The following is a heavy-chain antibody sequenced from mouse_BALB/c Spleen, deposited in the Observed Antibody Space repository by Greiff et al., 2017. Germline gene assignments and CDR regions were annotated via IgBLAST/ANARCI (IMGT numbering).Heavy chain of an antibody. CDR3: ARHSQYGNYGAMDY. D-gene: IGHD2-10*02. J-gene: IGHJ4*01. CDR1: EYEFPSHD. Sequence: EVKLMESGGGLVQPGESLKLSCESNEYEFPSHDMSWVRKTPEKRLELVAAINSDGGSTYYPDTMERRFIISRDNTKKTLYLQMSSLKSEDTAMYYCARHSQYGNYGAMDYWGQGTSVTVSS. CDR2: INSDGGST. V-gene: IGHV5-2*03.